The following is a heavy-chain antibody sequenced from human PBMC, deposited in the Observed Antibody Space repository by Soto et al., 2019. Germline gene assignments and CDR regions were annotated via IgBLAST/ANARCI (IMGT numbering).Heavy chain of an antibody. CDR2: IYYSGST. CDR1: GGSISSSSYY. J-gene: IGHJ4*02. V-gene: IGHV4-39*01. Sequence: QLQLQESGPGLVKPSETLALTCTVSGGSISSSSYYWGWIRQPPGKGLEWIGSIYYSGSTYYNPSLKSRVTISVDTSKNQFSLKLTSVTAADTAVYYCASLPDWCSGNSWGQGTLVTVSS. D-gene: IGHD3-10*02. CDR3: ASLPDWCSGNS.